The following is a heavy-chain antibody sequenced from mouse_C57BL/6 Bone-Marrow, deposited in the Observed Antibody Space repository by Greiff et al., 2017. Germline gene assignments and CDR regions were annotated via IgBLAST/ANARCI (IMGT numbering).Heavy chain of an antibody. D-gene: IGHD1-1*01. Sequence: QVQLQQSGAELVRPGSSVKLSCKASGYTFTSYWMDWVKQRPGQGLEWIGNIYPSDSETHYNQKFKDKATLTVDKSSSTAYMQLSSLTSEDSAVYYCARFLANYFDYWGQGTTLTVSS. CDR2: IYPSDSET. CDR3: ARFLANYFDY. J-gene: IGHJ2*01. CDR1: GYTFTSYW. V-gene: IGHV1-61*01.